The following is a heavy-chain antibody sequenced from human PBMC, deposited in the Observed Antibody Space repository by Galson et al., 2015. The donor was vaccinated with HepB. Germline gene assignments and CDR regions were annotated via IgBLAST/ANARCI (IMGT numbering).Heavy chain of an antibody. CDR3: ARPLNYYDSSGYFDAFDI. D-gene: IGHD3-22*01. CDR1: GFTFSSYS. V-gene: IGHV3-48*02. CDR2: ISSSSSTI. Sequence: SLRLSCAASGFTFSSYSMNWVRQAPGKGLEWVSYISSSSSTIYYADSVKGRFTISRDNAKNSLYLQMNSLRDEDTAVYYCARPLNYYDSSGYFDAFDIWGQGTMVTVSS. J-gene: IGHJ3*02.